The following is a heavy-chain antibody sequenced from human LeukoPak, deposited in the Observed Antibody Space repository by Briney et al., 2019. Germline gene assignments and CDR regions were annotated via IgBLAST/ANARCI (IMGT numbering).Heavy chain of an antibody. CDR1: GGSISSYS. CDR2: IYFSGSP. CDR3: ARWRAAKTAFDY. J-gene: IGHJ4*02. V-gene: IGHV4-59*04. D-gene: IGHD2-21*02. Sequence: SETLSLTCTVSGGSISSYSWSWIRQPPGKGLEWIGSIYFSGSPYYNPSLKSRVTMSVDTSKNQFSLKVSSVTAADTAVYYCARWRAAKTAFDYWGQGTLVTVSS.